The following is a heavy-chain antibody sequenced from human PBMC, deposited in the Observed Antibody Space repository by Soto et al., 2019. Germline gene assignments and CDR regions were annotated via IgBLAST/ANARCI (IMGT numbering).Heavy chain of an antibody. V-gene: IGHV3-15*01. J-gene: IGHJ4*02. CDR3: TTIVAGTGH. CDR1: GFGFADGW. D-gene: IGHD6-19*01. Sequence: EVHLVESGGGLVKPGGSLRLSCAASGFGFADGWMSWVRQAPGKGLEWVGRVKSKISGGTTDYGAPVEGRFTISRDDSKDTLNLPINSLKTEDTAVYFCTTIVAGTGHWGQGTLVSVSS. CDR2: VKSKISGGTT.